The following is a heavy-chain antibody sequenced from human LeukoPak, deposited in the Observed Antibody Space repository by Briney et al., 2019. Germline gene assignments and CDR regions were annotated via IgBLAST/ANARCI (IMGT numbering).Heavy chain of an antibody. J-gene: IGHJ4*02. CDR2: MYNRVST. CDR1: GDSISNDY. V-gene: IGHV4-59*01. CDR3: ARAEKAVTGTLDY. D-gene: IGHD6-19*01. Sequence: SGTLSLACTVSGDSISNDYWSSIRQSPGKELEWIEYMYNRVSTIYNPYLKSRVTISTDTSNNQFSLRLTSGTAADTAVYYCARAEKAVTGTLDYWGQGTLITVSS.